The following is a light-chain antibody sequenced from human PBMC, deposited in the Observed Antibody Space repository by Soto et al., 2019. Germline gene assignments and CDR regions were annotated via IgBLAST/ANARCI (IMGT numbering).Light chain of an antibody. CDR1: QTVNNN. J-gene: IGKJ4*01. CDR3: QQYNNWPLT. Sequence: EIVMTQSAATLSVSPGERATLSCRASQTVNNNLAWYQQKPGQAPRLLIYGASARATGIPARFSGSGSGTVFTLTISSLQSEDFAVYYCQQYNNWPLTFGGGTKVEIK. CDR2: GAS. V-gene: IGKV3-15*01.